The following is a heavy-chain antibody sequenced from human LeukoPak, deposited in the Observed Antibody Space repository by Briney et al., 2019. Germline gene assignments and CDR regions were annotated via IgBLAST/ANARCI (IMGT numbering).Heavy chain of an antibody. CDR1: GGSFSGYY. Sequence: SETLSLTCAVYGGSFSGYYWSWIRQPPGKGLEWIGEINHSGSTNYIPSLKSRVTISVDTSKNQFSLKLSSVTAADTAVYYCARENKGYFDYWGQGTLVTVSS. CDR2: INHSGST. D-gene: IGHD2/OR15-2a*01. CDR3: ARENKGYFDY. V-gene: IGHV4-34*01. J-gene: IGHJ4*02.